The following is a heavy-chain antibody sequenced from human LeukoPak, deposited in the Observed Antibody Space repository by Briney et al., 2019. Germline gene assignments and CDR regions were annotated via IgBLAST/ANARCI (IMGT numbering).Heavy chain of an antibody. Sequence: GGSLRLSCAASGFIFSSYWMTWVRQAPGKGLEWVANIKQDGSEKYYVDSVKGRFTISRDNAKNSLYLQVNSLRAEDTAVYYCANSVVAGSGGFDYWGQETLVTVSS. CDR2: IKQDGSEK. V-gene: IGHV3-7*01. CDR3: ANSVVAGSGGFDY. CDR1: GFIFSSYW. J-gene: IGHJ4*02. D-gene: IGHD3-22*01.